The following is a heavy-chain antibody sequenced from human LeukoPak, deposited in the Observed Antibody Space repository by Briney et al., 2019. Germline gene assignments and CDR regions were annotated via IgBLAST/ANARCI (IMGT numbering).Heavy chain of an antibody. D-gene: IGHD6-13*01. CDR2: IDHSGTT. CDR3: ARSGTYQYSSTSDY. Sequence: PSETLSLTCGVDGASFRNYYWSWIRQTPGKGLEWIGEIDHSGTTNYNPSLKSRVTISLDTSKNQFSLKVTSVTAADTAVYYCARSGTYQYSSTSDYWGQGTLVTVSS. V-gene: IGHV4-34*01. CDR1: GASFRNYY. J-gene: IGHJ4*02.